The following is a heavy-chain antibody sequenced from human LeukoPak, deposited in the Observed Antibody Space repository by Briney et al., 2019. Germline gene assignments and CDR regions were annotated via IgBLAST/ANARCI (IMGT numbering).Heavy chain of an antibody. CDR1: GFTFSSYA. CDR3: AKDRILWFGELSSGMDV. J-gene: IGHJ6*04. CDR2: ISGSGGST. Sequence: GGSLRLSCAASGFTFSSYAMRWVRQAPGKGLEWVSAISGSGGSTYYADSVKGRFTISRDNSKNTLYLQMNSLRAEDTAVYYCAKDRILWFGELSSGMDVWGKGTTVTVSS. V-gene: IGHV3-23*01. D-gene: IGHD3-10*01.